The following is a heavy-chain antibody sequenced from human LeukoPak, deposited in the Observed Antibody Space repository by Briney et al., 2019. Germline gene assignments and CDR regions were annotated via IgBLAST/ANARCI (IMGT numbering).Heavy chain of an antibody. V-gene: IGHV4-4*07. CDR1: GGSIISNY. J-gene: IGHJ6*03. D-gene: IGHD3-22*01. CDR2: IYGSGIT. CDR3: ARLKFYDSTGYSPGYYMDV. Sequence: SETLSLTCTVSGGSIISNYWSWIRQSAGTGLEWIGRIYGSGITDYNPSLKSRVTMSLDTSRKQFSLRLTSVTAADTAVYYCARLKFYDSTGYSPGYYMDVWGKGTTFSVFS.